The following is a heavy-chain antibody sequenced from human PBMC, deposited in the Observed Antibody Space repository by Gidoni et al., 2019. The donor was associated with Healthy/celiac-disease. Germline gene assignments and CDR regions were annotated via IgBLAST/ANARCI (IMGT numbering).Heavy chain of an antibody. CDR2: IIPILGIA. J-gene: IGHJ6*02. CDR1: GGTFSSYA. CDR3: ARVKRNQDYYGMDV. Sequence: QVQLVQSGAAVKKPGSSVTVSCKASGGTFSSYAISWVRQAPGQGLEWMGRIIPILGIANYAQKFQGRVTITADKSTSTAYMELSSLRSEDTAVYYCARVKRNQDYYGMDVWGQGTTVTVSS. V-gene: IGHV1-69*04.